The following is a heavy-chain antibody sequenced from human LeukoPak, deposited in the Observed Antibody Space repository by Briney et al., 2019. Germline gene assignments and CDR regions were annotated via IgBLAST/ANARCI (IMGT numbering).Heavy chain of an antibody. CDR2: ISAYNGNT. D-gene: IGHD3-10*01. Sequence: ASVKVSCKASGYTFTSYGISWVRQAPGQGLEWMGWISAYNGNTNYAQKLQGRVTMTTDTSTSTAYMELRSLRSDDTAVYYCARILWFGESPTGNYYYYMDVWGKGTTVTISS. CDR1: GYTFTSYG. CDR3: ARILWFGESPTGNYYYYMDV. V-gene: IGHV1-18*01. J-gene: IGHJ6*03.